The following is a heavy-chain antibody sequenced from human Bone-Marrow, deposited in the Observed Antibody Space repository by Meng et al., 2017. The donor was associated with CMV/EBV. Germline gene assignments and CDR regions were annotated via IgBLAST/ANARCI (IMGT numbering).Heavy chain of an antibody. Sequence: ASVKVSCKASGYTFTGYYMHWVRQAPGQGLKWMGWINPNSGGTNYAQKFQGRVTMTRGTSISTAYMELSRLRSDDTAVYYCAREPRIAAAGTKTGGYYYGMDVWGQGTTVTVSS. CDR1: GYTFTGYY. D-gene: IGHD6-13*01. CDR2: INPNSGGT. J-gene: IGHJ6*02. CDR3: AREPRIAAAGTKTGGYYYGMDV. V-gene: IGHV1-2*02.